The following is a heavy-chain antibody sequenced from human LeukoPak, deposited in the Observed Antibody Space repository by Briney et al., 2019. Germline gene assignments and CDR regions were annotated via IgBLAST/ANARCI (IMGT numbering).Heavy chain of an antibody. D-gene: IGHD5-18*01. V-gene: IGHV3-48*01. J-gene: IGHJ4*02. CDR1: GFTFSSYS. Sequence: GGSLRLSCAASGFTFSSYSMNWVRQAPGKGLEWVSYISSSSSTIYYADSVKGRFTISRDNAKNSLYLQMNSLRAEDTAVYYCARERGYSYGSLFDYWGQGTLVTVSS. CDR2: ISSSSSTI. CDR3: ARERGYSYGSLFDY.